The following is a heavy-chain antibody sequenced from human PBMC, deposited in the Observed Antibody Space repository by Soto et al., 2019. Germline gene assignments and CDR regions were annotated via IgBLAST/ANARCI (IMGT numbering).Heavy chain of an antibody. CDR3: ARPQKHPLAEAAPGDFDI. V-gene: IGHV1-46*01. Sequence: GASVKVSCKASGYTFTSYYMHWVRQAPGQGLEWMGIINPSGGSTSYAQKFQGRVTMTRDTSTSTVYMELSSLRSEDTAVYYCARPQKHPLAEAAPGDFDIWGKGTMLNVS. CDR1: GYTFTSYY. CDR2: INPSGGST. J-gene: IGHJ3*02. D-gene: IGHD6-13*01.